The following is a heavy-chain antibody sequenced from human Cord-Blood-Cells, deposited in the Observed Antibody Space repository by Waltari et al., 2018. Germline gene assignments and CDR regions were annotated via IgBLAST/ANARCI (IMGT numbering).Heavy chain of an antibody. J-gene: IGHJ3*02. CDR3: ARQPGYDFWSGYYRAFDI. D-gene: IGHD3-3*01. CDR1: GGSISSSSYY. CDR2: IYYSGST. V-gene: IGHV4-39*01. Sequence: QLQLQESGPGLVKPSETLSLTCTVSGGSISSSSYYWGWIRQPPGKGLEWIGSIYYSGSTYYTPSLKRRVTISVDTSKNQFSLKLSSVTAADTAVYYCARQPGYDFWSGYYRAFDIWGQGTMVTVSS.